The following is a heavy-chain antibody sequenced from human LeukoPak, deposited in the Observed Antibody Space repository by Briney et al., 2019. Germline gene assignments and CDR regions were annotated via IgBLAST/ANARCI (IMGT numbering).Heavy chain of an antibody. CDR1: GGTFSSYA. CDR2: IIPIFGTA. Sequence: ASVKVSCEASGGTFSSYAISWVRQAPGQGLEWMGRIIPIFGTANYAQKFQGRVTITTDESTSTAYMELSSLRSEDTAVYYCARNPNDYGDLYFDYWGQGTLVTVSS. CDR3: ARNPNDYGDLYFDY. D-gene: IGHD4-17*01. J-gene: IGHJ4*02. V-gene: IGHV1-69*05.